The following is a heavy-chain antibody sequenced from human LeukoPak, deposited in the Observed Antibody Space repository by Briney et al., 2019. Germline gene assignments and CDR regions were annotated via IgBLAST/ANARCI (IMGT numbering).Heavy chain of an antibody. D-gene: IGHD6-19*01. CDR1: GGSIRSSYYY. J-gene: IGHJ4*02. CDR3: AREPSSGWYGIYFDY. V-gene: IGHV4-39*07. Sequence: SETLSLTCTVSGGSIRSSYYYWGWIRQPPGKGLEWIGSIYDSGSTNYNPSLKSRVTISVDKSKNQFSLKLSSVTAADTAVYYCAREPSSGWYGIYFDYWGQGTLVTVSS. CDR2: IYDSGST.